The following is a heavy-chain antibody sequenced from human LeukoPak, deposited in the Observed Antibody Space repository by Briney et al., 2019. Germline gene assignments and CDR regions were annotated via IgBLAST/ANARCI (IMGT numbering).Heavy chain of an antibody. V-gene: IGHV3-30*02. CDR1: RFTFSSYG. D-gene: IGHD3-22*01. Sequence: GGSLRLSCAASRFTFSSYGMHWVRQAPGKGLEWVAFIRYDGSNKYYADSVKGRFTISRDNSKNTLYLQMSSLRAEDTAVYYCAKDQRYYYDSSDFDYWGQGTLVTVSS. CDR2: IRYDGSNK. J-gene: IGHJ4*02. CDR3: AKDQRYYYDSSDFDY.